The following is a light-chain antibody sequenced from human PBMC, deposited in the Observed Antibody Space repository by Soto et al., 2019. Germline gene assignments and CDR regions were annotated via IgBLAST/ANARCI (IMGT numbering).Light chain of an antibody. CDR1: NSNIGAGYD. CDR2: EVS. Sequence: QSVLTQPPSVSGAPGQRVTISCTGSNSNIGAGYDVHWYQQHPGKAPKLMIYEVSKRPSGVPDRFSGSKSGNTASLTVSGLQAEDEADYYCSSYAGSNNVFGTGTKVTVL. J-gene: IGLJ1*01. V-gene: IGLV1-40*01. CDR3: SSYAGSNNV.